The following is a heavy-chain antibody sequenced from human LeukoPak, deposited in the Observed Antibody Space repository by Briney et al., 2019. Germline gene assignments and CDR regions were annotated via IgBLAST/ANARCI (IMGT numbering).Heavy chain of an antibody. Sequence: GGSLRLSCAASGFTFSSYAMHWVRQAPGKGLEYVPDISGNGGSTYYANSVKGRFTISRDNSKNTLYLQMGSLRAEDMAVYYCARVRARDGFDIWGQGTMVTVSS. CDR3: ARVRARDGFDI. V-gene: IGHV3-64*01. CDR1: GFTFSSYA. CDR2: ISGNGGST. D-gene: IGHD3-10*01. J-gene: IGHJ3*02.